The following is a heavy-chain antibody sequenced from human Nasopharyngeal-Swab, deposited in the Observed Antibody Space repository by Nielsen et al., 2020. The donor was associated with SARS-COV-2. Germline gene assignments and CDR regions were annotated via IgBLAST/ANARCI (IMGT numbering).Heavy chain of an antibody. CDR3: ARGGITIFGVVSNLDY. Sequence: WVRQAPGQGLEWMGGIIPIFGTANYAQKFQGRVTITADESTSTAYMELSSLRSEDTAVYHCARGGITIFGVVSNLDYWGQGTLVTVSS. V-gene: IGHV1-69*01. J-gene: IGHJ4*02. D-gene: IGHD3-3*01. CDR2: IIPIFGTA.